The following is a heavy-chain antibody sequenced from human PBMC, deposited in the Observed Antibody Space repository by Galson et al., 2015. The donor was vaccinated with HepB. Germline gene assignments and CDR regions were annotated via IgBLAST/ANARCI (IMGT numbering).Heavy chain of an antibody. V-gene: IGHV3-23*01. J-gene: IGHJ4*02. CDR1: GFTLSSYA. CDR2: VSGSGGST. D-gene: IGHD6-13*01. CDR3: AKGIAAAGSNAIDY. Sequence: SLRLSCAASGFTLSSYAMSWVRQAPGKGLEWVSVVSGSGGSTDYADSVKGRITISRDNSKNTLYLQMNSLRVEDTAVYYCAKGIAAAGSNAIDYWGQGTLVTVYS.